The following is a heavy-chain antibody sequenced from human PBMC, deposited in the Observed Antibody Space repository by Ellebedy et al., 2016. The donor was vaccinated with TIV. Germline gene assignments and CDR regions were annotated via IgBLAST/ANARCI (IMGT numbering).Heavy chain of an antibody. CDR1: GYTFTGYY. Sequence: ASVKVSXKASGYTFTGYYMHWVRQAPGQGLEWMGWINPNSGGTNYAQKFQGRVTMTRDTSISTAYMELSRLRSDDTAVYYCARDQEDIVAGGWTAFDIWGQGTMVTVSS. CDR3: ARDQEDIVAGGWTAFDI. CDR2: INPNSGGT. D-gene: IGHD2-15*01. J-gene: IGHJ3*02. V-gene: IGHV1-2*02.